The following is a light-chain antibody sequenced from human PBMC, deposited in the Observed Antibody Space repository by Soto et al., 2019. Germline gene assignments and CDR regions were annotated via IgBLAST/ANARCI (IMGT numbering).Light chain of an antibody. J-gene: IGKJ1*01. V-gene: IGKV3-20*01. CDR3: QQYGSSAKT. Sequence: EIVLTQSPGTLSLSPGERATLSCRASKSVSSSYLAWYQQKPGQAPRLLIYGASSRATGIPDRFSGSGSGTDFTRTISRLEPEDFALYYCQQYGSSAKTFGQGTKVEIK. CDR1: KSVSSSY. CDR2: GAS.